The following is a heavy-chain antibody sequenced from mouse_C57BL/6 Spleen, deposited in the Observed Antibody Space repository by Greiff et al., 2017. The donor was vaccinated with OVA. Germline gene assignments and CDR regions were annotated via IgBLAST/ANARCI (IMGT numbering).Heavy chain of an antibody. V-gene: IGHV1-15*01. CDR1: GYTFTDYE. Sequence: QVQLQQSGAELVRPGASVTLSCKASGYTFTDYEMHWVKQTPVHGLEWIGAIDPETGGTAYNQKFKGKAILTADKSSSTAYMELRSLTSEDSAVYYCTRGGGIITTVVATRNYFDYWGQGTTLTVSS. J-gene: IGHJ2*01. D-gene: IGHD1-1*01. CDR3: TRGGGIITTVVATRNYFDY. CDR2: IDPETGGT.